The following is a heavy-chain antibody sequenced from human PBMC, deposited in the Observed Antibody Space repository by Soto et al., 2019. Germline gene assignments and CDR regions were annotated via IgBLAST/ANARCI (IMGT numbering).Heavy chain of an antibody. Sequence: QVQLQQWGAGLLKPSETLSLTCAVYGGSFSGYYWSWIRQPPGKGLEWTGEINHSGSTNYNPSLKSRVTISVDTSNNQYSLKLSSVTAADSAVYYCARGLPVGGYSSRSYGMDVWGQGTTVTVSS. J-gene: IGHJ6*02. V-gene: IGHV4-34*01. CDR3: ARGLPVGGYSSRSYGMDV. D-gene: IGHD2-15*01. CDR2: INHSGST. CDR1: GGSFSGYY.